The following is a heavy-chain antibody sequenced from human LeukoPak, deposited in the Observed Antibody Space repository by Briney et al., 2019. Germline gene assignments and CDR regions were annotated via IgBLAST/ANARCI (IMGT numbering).Heavy chain of an antibody. Sequence: PGGSLRLSCSASGFSFSTRNMHWVRQAPGKGLEFVSGITSDGENTDYLDFVKGRFTITRDNSKNTLYLHMASLRPEDTAVYFCVKGRYGTGWDFWGPGTLVIVSS. V-gene: IGHV3-64D*06. CDR1: GFSFSTRN. J-gene: IGHJ4*02. CDR2: ITSDGENT. CDR3: VKGRYGTGWDF. D-gene: IGHD3-10*01.